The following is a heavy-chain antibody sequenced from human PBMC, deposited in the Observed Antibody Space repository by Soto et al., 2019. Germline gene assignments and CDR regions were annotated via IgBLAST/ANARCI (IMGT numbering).Heavy chain of an antibody. CDR1: GYPFTSSG. J-gene: IGHJ6*02. V-gene: IGHV1-18*04. CDR3: ARFTYYDFWSGIGNNYNYDGMGG. D-gene: IGHD3-3*01. CDR2: ISAYNGNT. Sequence: VSVKVSCKASGYPFTSSGISWVRQAPGQGLEWMGWISAYNGNTNYAQRLQGRVTMTTDTSTSTAYMELRTLRSDDTAVYYCARFTYYDFWSGIGNNYNYDGMGGWGQGTTVTVSS.